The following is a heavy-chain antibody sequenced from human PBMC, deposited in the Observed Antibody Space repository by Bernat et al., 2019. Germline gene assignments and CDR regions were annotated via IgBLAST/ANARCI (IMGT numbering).Heavy chain of an antibody. D-gene: IGHD5-24*01. J-gene: IGHJ3*02. CDR3: GRGDGHFNDAFDI. V-gene: IGHV3-30*01. Sequence: QVQLVESGGGVVQPGRSLRLSCAASGFILRYVMHWVRQTPGKGLEWVAVISFDGNKKDYADSVKGRFTVSRDSSKNTLYLQMNSLVIEDAALYYCGRGDGHFNDAFDIWGQGTMVTVSS. CDR2: ISFDGNKK. CDR1: GFILRYV.